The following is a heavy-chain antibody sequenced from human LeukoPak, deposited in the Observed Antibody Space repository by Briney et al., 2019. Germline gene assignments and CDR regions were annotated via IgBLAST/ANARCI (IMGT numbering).Heavy chain of an antibody. CDR3: ARDLSTNSDFDY. CDR1: GGTFSSYA. CDR2: IIPILGIA. D-gene: IGHD1/OR15-1a*01. J-gene: IGHJ4*02. V-gene: IGHV1-69*04. Sequence: SVKVSCKASGGTFSSYAISWVRQAPGQGLEWMGRIIPILGIANYAQKFQGRVTITADKSTSTAYMELSSLRSEDTAVYYCARDLSTNSDFDYWGQGTLVTVPS.